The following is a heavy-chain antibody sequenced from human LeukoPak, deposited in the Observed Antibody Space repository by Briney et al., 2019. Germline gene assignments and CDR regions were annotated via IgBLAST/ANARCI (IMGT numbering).Heavy chain of an antibody. CDR1: GFXFSGYA. D-gene: IGHD3-3*01. CDR3: AKLDGGFYQPCDY. V-gene: IGHV3-23*01. Sequence: GGSLRLSCAASGFXFSGYAISWVRQAPGKGLRWVSVISGSGTTYYADSVKGRFTLSRDNSKNTLYLQMNSLRVEDTAVYYCAKLDGGFYQPCDYWGQGTLVTVSS. CDR2: ISGSGTT. J-gene: IGHJ4*02.